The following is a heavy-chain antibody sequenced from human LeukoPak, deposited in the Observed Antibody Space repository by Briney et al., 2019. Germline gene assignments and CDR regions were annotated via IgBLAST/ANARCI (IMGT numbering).Heavy chain of an antibody. J-gene: IGHJ6*03. Sequence: ASVKVSCKASGYTFTSYVIHWVRQAPGQRLEWMGWINAGNGNTKYSQEFQDRVTITRDTSASTVYMELSSLRSGDMAVYYCARARYGTRIWPKSRYDYYHYMDVWGKGTTVTVSS. CDR1: GYTFTSYV. CDR2: INAGNGNT. D-gene: IGHD1-1*01. V-gene: IGHV1-3*03. CDR3: ARARYGTRIWPKSRYDYYHYMDV.